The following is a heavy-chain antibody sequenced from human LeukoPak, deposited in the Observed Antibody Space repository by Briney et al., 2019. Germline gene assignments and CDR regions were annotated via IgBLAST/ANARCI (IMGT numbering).Heavy chain of an antibody. CDR3: ARLGRDGYNLQDY. Sequence: PSETLSLTCTVSGGSISSYYWSWIRQPPGKGLEWIGEINHSGSTNYNPSLKSRVTISVDTSKNQFSLKLSSVTAADTAVYYCARLGRDGYNLQDYWGQGTLVTVSS. CDR1: GGSISSYY. J-gene: IGHJ4*02. CDR2: INHSGST. D-gene: IGHD5-24*01. V-gene: IGHV4-34*01.